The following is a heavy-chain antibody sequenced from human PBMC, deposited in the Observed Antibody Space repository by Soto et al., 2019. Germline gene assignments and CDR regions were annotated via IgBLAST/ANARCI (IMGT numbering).Heavy chain of an antibody. CDR3: ARDRLGFYGMDV. V-gene: IGHV3-33*01. Sequence: LRLSCAASGFTFSSYGMHWVRQAPGKGLEWVAVIWYDGSNKYYADSVKGRFTISRDNSKNTLYLQMNSLRAEDTAVYYCARDRLGFYGMDVWGQGTTVTVSS. CDR1: GFTFSSYG. CDR2: IWYDGSNK. J-gene: IGHJ6*02. D-gene: IGHD6-6*01.